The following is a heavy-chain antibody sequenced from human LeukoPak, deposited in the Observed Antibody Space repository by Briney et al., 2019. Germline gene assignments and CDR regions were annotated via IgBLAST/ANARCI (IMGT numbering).Heavy chain of an antibody. CDR2: IGTVGDT. CDR1: GFTFSSYD. Sequence: GGSLRLSCAASGFTFSSYDMHWVRQATGKGLEWVSAIGTVGDTYYPDSVKGRFTVSRENARNSFYLQMNSLTAGDTAVYYCARAPSGWLYRIDYWGQGTLVTVSS. D-gene: IGHD2-2*02. V-gene: IGHV3-13*04. J-gene: IGHJ4*02. CDR3: ARAPSGWLYRIDY.